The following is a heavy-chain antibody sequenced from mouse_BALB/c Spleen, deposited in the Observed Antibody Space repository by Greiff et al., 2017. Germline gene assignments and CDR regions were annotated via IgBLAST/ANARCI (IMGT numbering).Heavy chain of an antibody. CDR1: GFTFSSYA. CDR3: ARGAYDYDYFDY. J-gene: IGHJ2*01. V-gene: IGHV5-6-5*01. CDR2: ISSGGST. Sequence: DVKLVESGGGLVKPGGSLKLSCAASGFTFSSYAMSWVRQTPEKRLEWVASISSGGSTYYPDSVKGRFTISRDNARNILYLQMSSLRSEDTAMYYCARGAYDYDYFDYWGQGTTLTVSS. D-gene: IGHD2-4*01.